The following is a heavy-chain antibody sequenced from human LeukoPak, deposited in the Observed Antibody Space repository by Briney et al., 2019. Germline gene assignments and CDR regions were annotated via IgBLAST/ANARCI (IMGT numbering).Heavy chain of an antibody. D-gene: IGHD1-26*01. CDR1: GGSINNYF. CDR2: IYYSGST. V-gene: IGHV4-59*12. J-gene: IGHJ4*02. CDR3: ARAQYSGSCLDY. Sequence: SETLSLTCTVSGGSINNYFWTWMRQPPGKGLEWIGQIYYSGSTNYNPSLKSRVTIPVDTSKNQFSLKVSSVSAADTAVYYCARAQYSGSCLDYWGQGTLVTVSS.